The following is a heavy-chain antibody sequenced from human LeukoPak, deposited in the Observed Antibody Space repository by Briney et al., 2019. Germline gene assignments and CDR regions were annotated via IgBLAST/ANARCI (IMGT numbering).Heavy chain of an antibody. CDR1: GFTFDDYA. Sequence: PGGSLRLSCAASGFTFDDYAMHWVRQAPGKGLEWVSLISWDGGSTYYADSVKGRFTISRDNSKNSLYLQMNSLRAEDTALYYCAKGGRGSYFKLDYWGQGTLVTVSS. D-gene: IGHD1-26*01. CDR2: ISWDGGST. V-gene: IGHV3-43D*03. CDR3: AKGGRGSYFKLDY. J-gene: IGHJ4*02.